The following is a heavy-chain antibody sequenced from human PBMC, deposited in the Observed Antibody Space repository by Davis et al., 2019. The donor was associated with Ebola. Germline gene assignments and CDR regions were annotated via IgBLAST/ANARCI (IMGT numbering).Heavy chain of an antibody. V-gene: IGHV3-9*01. CDR1: GFTFGDYA. Sequence: SLKISCAASGFTFGDYAMHWVRQAPGKGLEWVSGISWNSGSIGYADSVKGRFTISRDNAKNSLYLQMNSLRAEDTALYYCAKSRYCSSTSCYDWFDPWGQGTLVTVSS. CDR3: AKSRYCSSTSCYDWFDP. CDR2: ISWNSGSI. J-gene: IGHJ5*02. D-gene: IGHD2-2*01.